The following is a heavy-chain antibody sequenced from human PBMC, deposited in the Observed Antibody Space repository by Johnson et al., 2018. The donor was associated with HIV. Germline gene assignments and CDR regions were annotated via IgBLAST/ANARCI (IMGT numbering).Heavy chain of an antibody. CDR1: GFTFSSYD. Sequence: VQLVESGGGLVQPGGSLRLSCAASGFTFSSYDMHWVRQATGKGLEWVSAIGTAGDTYYPGSVKGRFTISRENAKSTLFLQINSLRAEDTAVYYCVREPRPPNAFDIWGQGTMVTVSS. CDR2: IGTAGDT. CDR3: VREPRPPNAFDI. D-gene: IGHD1-26*01. V-gene: IGHV3-13*01. J-gene: IGHJ3*02.